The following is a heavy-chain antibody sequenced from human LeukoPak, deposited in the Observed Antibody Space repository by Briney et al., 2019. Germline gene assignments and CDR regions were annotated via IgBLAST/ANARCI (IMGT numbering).Heavy chain of an antibody. D-gene: IGHD1-1*01. CDR1: GGSISSYY. J-gene: IGHJ4*02. Sequence: LSLTCTVSGGSISSYYWSWIRQPPGKGLEWLSYISGNSGDTNYADSVKGRFTISRDNAKNSLYLQMNSLRVEDTAVYYCARDPRTVRIWGQGTLVTVSS. V-gene: IGHV3-11*06. CDR2: ISGNSGDT. CDR3: ARDPRTVRI.